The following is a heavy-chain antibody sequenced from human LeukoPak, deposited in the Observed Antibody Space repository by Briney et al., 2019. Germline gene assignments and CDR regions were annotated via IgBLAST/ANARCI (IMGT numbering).Heavy chain of an antibody. V-gene: IGHV3-11*01. CDR3: ARDGHHKYYDFWSGYPYYFDY. Sequence: PGGSLRLSCAASGFTFSDYYMSWIRQAPGKGLEWGSYISSSGSTIYYADSVKGRFTISRDNAKNSLYLQMNSLRAEDTAVYYCARDGHHKYYDFWSGYPYYFDYWGQGTLVTVS. CDR2: ISSSGSTI. J-gene: IGHJ4*02. D-gene: IGHD3-3*01. CDR1: GFTFSDYY.